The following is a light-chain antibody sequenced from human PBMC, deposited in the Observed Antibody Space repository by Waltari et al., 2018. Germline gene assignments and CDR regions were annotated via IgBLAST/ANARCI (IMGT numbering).Light chain of an antibody. CDR2: RDN. V-gene: IGLV3-9*01. CDR3: QVWDSSSAVV. J-gene: IGLJ1*01. Sequence: SYELTQPLPVSVALGQTAKITCGGNNIGTKNVHWYQQKPGQAPVVVIYRDNTRPSGIPERFSGSNSGNTATLTISRAQAGDEADYYCQVWDSSSAVVFGTGTKVTVL. CDR1: NIGTKN.